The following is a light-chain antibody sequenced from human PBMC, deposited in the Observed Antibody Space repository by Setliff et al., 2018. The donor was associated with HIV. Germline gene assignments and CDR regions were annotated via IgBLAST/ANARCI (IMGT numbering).Light chain of an antibody. CDR2: DVA. J-gene: IGLJ1*01. CDR3: NSYTSNNTYV. Sequence: LTQPASVSGSPGQSITISCTGTASDVGGYDYVSWCQQHPGKVPKLLIYDVANRASGVSNRFSGSKSGDTASLTISGLQADDEADYYCNSYTSNNTYVFGTGTKVTVL. V-gene: IGLV2-14*03. CDR1: ASDVGGYDY.